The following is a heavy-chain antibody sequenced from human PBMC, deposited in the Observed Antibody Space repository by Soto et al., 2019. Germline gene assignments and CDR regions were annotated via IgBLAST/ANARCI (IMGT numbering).Heavy chain of an antibody. D-gene: IGHD4-17*01. V-gene: IGHV3-23*01. J-gene: IGHJ4*02. CDR1: GFTFSSYA. Sequence: PXGSLILSCSASGFTFSSYAMSWVRQAPGKGLEWVSGTSGSGGGTDYADSVKGRFTISRDNSKNTLYLQMNSLRAEDTAVYYCAKGYMSTVTQIDSWGQGNLVT. CDR2: TSGSGGGT. CDR3: AKGYMSTVTQIDS.